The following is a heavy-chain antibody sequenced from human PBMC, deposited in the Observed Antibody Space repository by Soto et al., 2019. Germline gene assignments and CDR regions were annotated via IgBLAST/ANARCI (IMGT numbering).Heavy chain of an antibody. D-gene: IGHD3-10*01. CDR3: ERMSPLMAPFAY. Sequence: PSETLSLTCAVYGGSFSGYYWSWIRQPPGKGLEWIGEINHSGSTNYNPSLKSRVTISVDTSKNQFSLKLSSVTAADTAVYYCERMSPLMAPFAYWAQGPLVTVSS. CDR2: INHSGST. V-gene: IGHV4-34*01. CDR1: GGSFSGYY. J-gene: IGHJ4*02.